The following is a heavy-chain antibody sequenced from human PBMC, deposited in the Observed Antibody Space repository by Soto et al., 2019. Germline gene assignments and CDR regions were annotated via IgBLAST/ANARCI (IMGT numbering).Heavy chain of an antibody. Sequence: XESLSLTGQATGFNLGSYSRGWVRQAPGKGLEWVSGVSGSGSSPYYADSVKGRLTISKDKSKNTRYLDLNNLRSEDTAVYFCVKGKESGYRGAFDSWGQGTMVTAPQ. CDR2: VSGSGSSP. D-gene: IGHD5-18*01. V-gene: IGHV3-23*01. CDR3: VKGKESGYRGAFDS. J-gene: IGHJ4*02. CDR1: GFNLGSYS.